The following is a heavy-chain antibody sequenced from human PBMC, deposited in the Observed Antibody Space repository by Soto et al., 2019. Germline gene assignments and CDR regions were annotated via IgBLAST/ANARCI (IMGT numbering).Heavy chain of an antibody. J-gene: IGHJ4*02. CDR3: ARAPRGNYGYPSYFDY. V-gene: IGHV4-59*01. CDR1: GVSIGSYY. D-gene: IGHD3-10*01. Sequence: SETLSLTCTVSGVSIGSYYWSWIRQPPGKGLEWIGYIYYSGSTNYNPSLKSRVTISVDTSKNQFSLKLSSVTAADTAVYYCARAPRGNYGYPSYFDYWGQGTLVTVSS. CDR2: IYYSGST.